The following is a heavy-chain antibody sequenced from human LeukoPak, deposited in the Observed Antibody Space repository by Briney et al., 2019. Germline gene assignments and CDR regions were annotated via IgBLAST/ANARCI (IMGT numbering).Heavy chain of an antibody. J-gene: IGHJ4*02. D-gene: IGHD3-3*01. CDR2: IYYSGST. CDR1: GGSISSSSYY. CDR3: ARMVRFLEWLHYFDY. Sequence: SETLSLTCTVSGGSISSSSYYWGWIRQPPGKGLEWIGSIYYSGSTYYNPSLKSRVTISVDTSKNQFSLKLSSVTAADTAVYYCARMVRFLEWLHYFDYWGQGTLVTVSS. V-gene: IGHV4-39*07.